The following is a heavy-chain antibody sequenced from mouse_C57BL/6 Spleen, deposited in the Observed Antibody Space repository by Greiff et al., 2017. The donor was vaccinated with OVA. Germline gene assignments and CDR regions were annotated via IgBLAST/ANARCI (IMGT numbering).Heavy chain of an antibody. CDR2: IYPRSGNT. CDR3: ARDYGKGGYFDV. J-gene: IGHJ1*03. Sequence: QVQLQQSGAELARPGASVKLSCKASGYTFTSYGISWAKQRTGQGLEWIGEIYPRSGNTYYNEKFKGKATLTADKSSSTAYMELRSLTSEDSAVYFCARDYGKGGYFDVWGTGTTVTVSS. CDR1: GYTFTSYG. D-gene: IGHD2-1*01. V-gene: IGHV1-81*01.